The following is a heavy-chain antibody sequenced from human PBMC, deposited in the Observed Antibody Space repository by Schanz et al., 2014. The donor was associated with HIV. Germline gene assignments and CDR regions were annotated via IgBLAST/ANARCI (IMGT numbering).Heavy chain of an antibody. D-gene: IGHD5-18*01. CDR3: ARGLPADY. CDR2: INVNGMIR. V-gene: IGHV3-74*02. J-gene: IGHJ4*02. CDR1: GFTFSSYG. Sequence: VQLVESGGGVVQPGKSLRLSCAASGFTFSSYGMHWVRQAPGKGLVWVSRINVNGMIRDYADSVRGRFTISRDNARNTVHLQMSSLRAEDTAVYYCARGLPADYWGQGTLVTVSS.